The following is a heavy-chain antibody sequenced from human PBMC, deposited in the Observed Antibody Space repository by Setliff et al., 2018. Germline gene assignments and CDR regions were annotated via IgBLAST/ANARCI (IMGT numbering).Heavy chain of an antibody. CDR2: LNPKNNDT. CDR3: ARDPLPKHYDVVTGYYSAPNYYYVDV. V-gene: IGHV1-2*02. CDR1: GYTFTDYY. Sequence: GASVKVSCKTSGYTFTDYYIHWVRQAPGEGLEWMGWLNPKNNDTSYAQKFLGRVTMTRDTSISAAYMELITLRSDDTALYYCARDPLPKHYDVVTGYYSAPNYYYVDVWGKGTTVTVSS. D-gene: IGHD3-9*01. J-gene: IGHJ6*03.